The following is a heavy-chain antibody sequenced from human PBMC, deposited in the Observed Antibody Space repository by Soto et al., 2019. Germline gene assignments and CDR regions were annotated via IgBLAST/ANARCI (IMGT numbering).Heavy chain of an antibody. CDR2: ISSSGDNT. CDR3: AKLGGSQTYFYYYYYMDV. V-gene: IGHV3-23*01. Sequence: GGSLRLSCAASAFTFSTYGMSWVRQAPGKGLEWVSTISSSGDNTFYADSMKGRFTISRDSSNNTLYFQMNGLRAEDTAVYYCAKLGGSQTYFYYYYYMDVWGKGTTVTVSS. CDR1: AFTFSTYG. D-gene: IGHD3-10*01. J-gene: IGHJ6*03.